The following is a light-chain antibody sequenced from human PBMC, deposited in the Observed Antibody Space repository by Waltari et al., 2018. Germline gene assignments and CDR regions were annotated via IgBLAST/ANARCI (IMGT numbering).Light chain of an antibody. J-gene: IGKJ1*01. Sequence: IQMTQSPSTLSASVGDRVTITCRASQTISTWLAWYQHKPGQAPKLLSYDASTIHSGVPSRFSGSGSGTEFSLTISTLQPDDFATYYCQQYQTFRTFGRGTRVELK. CDR2: DAS. CDR3: QQYQTFRT. V-gene: IGKV1-5*01. CDR1: QTISTW.